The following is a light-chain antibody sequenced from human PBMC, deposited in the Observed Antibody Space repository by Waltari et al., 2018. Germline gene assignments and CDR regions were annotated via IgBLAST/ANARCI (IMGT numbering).Light chain of an antibody. J-gene: IGKJ3*01. CDR2: DAS. Sequence: EIVLTQSPATLSLSPGERATLSCRASQSISSYLAWYQQKPGQAPRLLIYDASTRAAGIPARCSGSGSVTDFTLTISSLEPEDFALYYCQQRSTSFTFGPETRVDVK. CDR3: QQRSTSFT. CDR1: QSISSY. V-gene: IGKV3-11*01.